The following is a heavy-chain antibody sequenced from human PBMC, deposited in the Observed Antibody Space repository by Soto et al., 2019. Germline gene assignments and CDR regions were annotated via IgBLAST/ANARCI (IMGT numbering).Heavy chain of an antibody. D-gene: IGHD5-12*01. J-gene: IGHJ6*02. CDR1: GGSISSSSYY. CDR2: IYYSGST. CDR3: ARLVGWLQLDRYYYGMDV. Sequence: SETLSLTCTVSGGSISSSSYYWGWIRQPPGKGLEWIGSIYYSGSTYYNPSLKSRVTISVDTSKNQFSLKLSSVTAADTAVYYCARLVGWLQLDRYYYGMDVWGQGTTVTVSS. V-gene: IGHV4-39*01.